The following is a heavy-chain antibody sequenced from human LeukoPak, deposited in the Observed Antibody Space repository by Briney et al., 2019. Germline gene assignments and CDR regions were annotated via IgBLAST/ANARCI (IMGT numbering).Heavy chain of an antibody. CDR2: ISGRGGLT. D-gene: IGHD3-22*01. CDR1: GFTFSTYA. CDR3: AKTPTRYYDSSGYYYFDF. Sequence: GGSLRLSCAASGFTFSTYAMTWVRQAPGKGREWVSDISGRGGLTNYANSGKGRFTISRDNSKNTLYLQMNSLRAEDTAVYYCAKTPTRYYDSSGYYYFDFWGQGTLVTVSS. J-gene: IGHJ4*02. V-gene: IGHV3-23*01.